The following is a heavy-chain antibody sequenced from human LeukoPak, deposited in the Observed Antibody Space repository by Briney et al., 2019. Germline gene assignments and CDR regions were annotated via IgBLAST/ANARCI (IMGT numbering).Heavy chain of an antibody. D-gene: IGHD2-2*01. CDR2: IYYSGST. Sequence: SETLSLTCTVSGGSISSSSYYWGWIRQPPGKGLEWIGSIYYSGSTYYNPSLKSRVTISVDTSKNQFSLKLSSVTAADTAVYYWARGRAPAAQPGLFDYWGRGTRVTVSS. CDR1: GGSISSSSYY. CDR3: ARGRAPAAQPGLFDY. J-gene: IGHJ4*02. V-gene: IGHV4-39*01.